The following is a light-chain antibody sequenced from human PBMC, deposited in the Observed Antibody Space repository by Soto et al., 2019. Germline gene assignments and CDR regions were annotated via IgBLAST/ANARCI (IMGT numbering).Light chain of an antibody. CDR2: AAS. CDR3: QQYNNWPLT. J-gene: IGKJ4*01. Sequence: DIQMTQSPSSLSASVGDRVTITCRSSQSISSYLNWYQQKPGKAPKLLIYAASSLQSGVPSRFSGSGSGTDFTLTISSLQSEDFAVYYCQQYNNWPLTFCGGTKVDIK. V-gene: IGKV1-39*01. CDR1: QSISSY.